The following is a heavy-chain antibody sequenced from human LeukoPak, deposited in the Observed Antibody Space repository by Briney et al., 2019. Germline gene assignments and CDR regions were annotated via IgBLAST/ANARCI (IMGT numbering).Heavy chain of an antibody. CDR3: AKSAVATFRTRENNWLDP. CDR2: VSWNSGSI. V-gene: IGHV3-9*01. Sequence: PGGSLRLSCAASGFTFDDYAMHWVRQGPGKGLEWVSGVSWNSGSIGYADSVKGRFTISRDNAKNSLYLQMDSLRPEDTALYYCAKSAVATFRTRENNWLDPWGQGTLVTVSS. J-gene: IGHJ5*02. CDR1: GFTFDDYA. D-gene: IGHD5-12*01.